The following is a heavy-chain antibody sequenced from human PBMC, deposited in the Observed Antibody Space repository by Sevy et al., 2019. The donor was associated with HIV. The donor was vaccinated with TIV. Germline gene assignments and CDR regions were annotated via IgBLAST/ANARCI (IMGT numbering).Heavy chain of an antibody. CDR2: VYYSGST. Sequence: SETLSLTCTVSGGSISSYYWNWIRQPPGKGLEWIGYVYYSGSTNCNPSLKSRVTISVDTSKNQFSLKLSSVTAADTAMYYCASSPRGSSWYLRNWFDPWGQGTLVTVSS. V-gene: IGHV4-59*13. CDR1: GGSISSYY. CDR3: ASSPRGSSWYLRNWFDP. D-gene: IGHD6-13*01. J-gene: IGHJ5*02.